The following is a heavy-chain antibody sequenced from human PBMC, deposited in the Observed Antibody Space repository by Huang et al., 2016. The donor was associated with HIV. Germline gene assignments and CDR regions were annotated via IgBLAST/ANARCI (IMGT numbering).Heavy chain of an antibody. CDR3: AHRSASGWKQEYFHH. CDR1: GFSLHIGGGG. J-gene: IGHJ1*01. D-gene: IGHD6-19*01. V-gene: IGHV2-5*01. Sequence: QITLKESGPALVKPTQTLPLPCTLSGFSLHIGGGGVGLIRQRPGKALEWVAIIHWNNEKLYSSSLKNRITISKDTTKNQVVLTMTNMDPVDTATYYCAHRSASGWKQEYFHHWGQGTLVTVSS. CDR2: IHWNNEK.